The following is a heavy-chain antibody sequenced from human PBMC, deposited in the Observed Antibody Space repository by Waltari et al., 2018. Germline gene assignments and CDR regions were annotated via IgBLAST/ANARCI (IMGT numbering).Heavy chain of an antibody. D-gene: IGHD3-3*01. CDR1: GGTFSSYA. J-gene: IGHJ6*02. Sequence: QVQLVQSGAEVKKPGSSVKVSCKASGGTFSSYAISWVRQAPGQGLEWMGGIIPIFGTANYAQEFQGRVTITADESTRTAYMELSSLRSEDTAVYYCAGLIGVTNNYYYYGMDVWGQGTTVTVSS. CDR3: AGLIGVTNNYYYYGMDV. V-gene: IGHV1-69*01. CDR2: IIPIFGTA.